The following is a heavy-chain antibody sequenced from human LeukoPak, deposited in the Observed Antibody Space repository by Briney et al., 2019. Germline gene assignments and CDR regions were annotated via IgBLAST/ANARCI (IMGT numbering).Heavy chain of an antibody. CDR1: GFTFSSYA. D-gene: IGHD2-2*01. CDR2: ISGSGGST. CDR3: AKDAGIVVVPARRVNAFDI. V-gene: IGHV3-23*01. Sequence: GGSLRLSCAASGFTFSSYAMSWVRQAPGKGLEWVSAISGSGGSTYYADSVKGRFTISRDNSKNTLYLQMNSLRAEDTAVYYCAKDAGIVVVPARRVNAFDIWGQGTMVTVSS. J-gene: IGHJ3*02.